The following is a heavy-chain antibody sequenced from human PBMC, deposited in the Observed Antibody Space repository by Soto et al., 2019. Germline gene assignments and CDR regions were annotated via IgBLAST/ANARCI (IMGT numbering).Heavy chain of an antibody. D-gene: IGHD6-19*01. Sequence: ASVKVSCKASGYTFTSYGISWVRQAPGQGLEWMGWISAYNGNTNYAQKLQGRVTMTTDTSTSTAYMDLRSLSSDDTAVYYCARIPCPPEGYSSGGSEYWGQGPLGTVS. V-gene: IGHV1-18*01. CDR1: GYTFTSYG. CDR3: ARIPCPPEGYSSGGSEY. J-gene: IGHJ4*02. CDR2: ISAYNGNT.